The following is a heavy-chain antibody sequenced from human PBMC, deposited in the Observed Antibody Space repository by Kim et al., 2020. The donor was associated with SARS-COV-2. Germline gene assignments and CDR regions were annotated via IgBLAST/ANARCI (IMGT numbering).Heavy chain of an antibody. J-gene: IGHJ3*02. CDR1: GFTFDDYA. Sequence: GGSLRLSCAASGFTFDDYAMHWVRQAPGKGLEWVSGISWNSGSIGYADSVKGRFTISRDNAKNSLYLQMNSLRAEDTALYYCAKDVLLWFGDDAFDIWGQGTMVTVSS. V-gene: IGHV3-9*01. CDR3: AKDVLLWFGDDAFDI. D-gene: IGHD3-10*01. CDR2: ISWNSGSI.